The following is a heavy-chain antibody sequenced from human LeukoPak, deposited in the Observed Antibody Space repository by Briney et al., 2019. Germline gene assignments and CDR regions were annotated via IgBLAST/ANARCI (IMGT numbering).Heavy chain of an antibody. CDR3: ARGPTMKMDV. V-gene: IGHV3-48*04. CDR1: GFTFSSYS. J-gene: IGHJ6*04. Sequence: GGSLRLSCAASGFTFSSYSMNWVRQAPGKGLEWVSYISSSSSTIYYAGSVKGRFTISRDNAKNSLYLQMNSLRAEDTAVYYCARGPTMKMDVWGKGTTVTVSS. D-gene: IGHD3-22*01. CDR2: ISSSSSTI.